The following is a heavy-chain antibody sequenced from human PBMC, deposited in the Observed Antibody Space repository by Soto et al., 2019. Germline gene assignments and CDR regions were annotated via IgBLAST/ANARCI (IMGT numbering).Heavy chain of an antibody. CDR2: ISGGGVTT. D-gene: IGHD3-10*01. CDR1: GFTFNNYA. J-gene: IGHJ4*02. CDR3: AKGRGGSGSLTPRVDF. Sequence: EVQLLESGGGLVQPGGSLRLSCAASGFTFNNYAMTWVRQAPGKGLEWVSAISGGGVTTSYADSVKGRFTVSRDGSKNTLYLQLSSLRAADTALYYCAKGRGGSGSLTPRVDFWGQGPLVTVSS. V-gene: IGHV3-23*01.